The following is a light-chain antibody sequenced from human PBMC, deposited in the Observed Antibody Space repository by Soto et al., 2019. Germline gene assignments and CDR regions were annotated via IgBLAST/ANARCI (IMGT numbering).Light chain of an antibody. CDR3: SSYTSRTTFVI. Sequence: QSALTQPASVSGSPGKSITISCTGTSSDIGGYNYVSWYQHHPGKAPKLMIYEVSNRPSGVSNRFSGSKSGNTASLTISGLQAEDEADYHCSSYTSRTTFVIFGGGTKVTVL. J-gene: IGLJ2*01. V-gene: IGLV2-14*01. CDR2: EVS. CDR1: SSDIGGYNY.